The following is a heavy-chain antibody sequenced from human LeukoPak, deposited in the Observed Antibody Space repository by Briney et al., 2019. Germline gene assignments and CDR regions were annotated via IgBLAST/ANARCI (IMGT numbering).Heavy chain of an antibody. Sequence: GSLRLSCAASGFNFDDYTMHWARQAPGKGLEWVSLVSWDGVATFYADSVKGRFTISRDNSKNSLYLHMNGLRSEDTALYHCVNCAQTTSGYWGAFDVWGQGTMVAVSS. D-gene: IGHD3-22*01. CDR3: VNCAQTTSGYWGAFDV. J-gene: IGHJ3*01. CDR2: VSWDGVAT. V-gene: IGHV3-43*01. CDR1: GFNFDDYT.